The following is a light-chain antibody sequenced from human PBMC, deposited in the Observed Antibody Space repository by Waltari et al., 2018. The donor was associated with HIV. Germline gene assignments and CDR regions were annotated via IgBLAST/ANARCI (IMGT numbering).Light chain of an antibody. CDR1: QSVNSN. J-gene: IGKJ1*01. V-gene: IGKV3-15*01. Sequence: EILLPQSPAPLSVSPGERATLSCRASQSVNSNLAWYQQKPGQTPRLLIYGTSTRATDIPARFSGSGSGTEFTLTISSLQSEDFAVYYCHHYNNWRETFGQGTKVEIK. CDR2: GTS. CDR3: HHYNNWRET.